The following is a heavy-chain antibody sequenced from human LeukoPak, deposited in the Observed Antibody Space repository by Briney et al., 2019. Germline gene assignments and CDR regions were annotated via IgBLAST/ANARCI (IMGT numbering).Heavy chain of an antibody. CDR2: IYSGGST. V-gene: IGHV3-66*02. J-gene: IGHJ4*02. D-gene: IGHD6-13*01. CDR3: ARERAAAGTSYFDY. CDR1: GFTFSTYA. Sequence: GGSLRLSCAASGFTFSTYAMSWVRQAPGKGLEWVSVIYSGGSTYYADSVKGRFTISRDNSKNTLYLQMNSLRAEDTAVYYCARERAAAGTSYFDYWGQGTLVTVSS.